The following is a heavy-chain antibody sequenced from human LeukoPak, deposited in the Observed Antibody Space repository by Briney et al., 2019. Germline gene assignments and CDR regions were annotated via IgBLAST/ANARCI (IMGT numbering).Heavy chain of an antibody. V-gene: IGHV3-23*01. CDR1: GFIFSSYA. Sequence: PGGSLRLSCAASGFIFSSYAMSWVRQAPGKGLEWVSTISGSGGSTYYADSVKGRFTISRDNSKNTVYLQMNSLRAEDTAVYYCARGSVTPDFWGRGTLVTVSS. CDR2: ISGSGGST. D-gene: IGHD4-17*01. CDR3: ARGSVTPDF. J-gene: IGHJ4*02.